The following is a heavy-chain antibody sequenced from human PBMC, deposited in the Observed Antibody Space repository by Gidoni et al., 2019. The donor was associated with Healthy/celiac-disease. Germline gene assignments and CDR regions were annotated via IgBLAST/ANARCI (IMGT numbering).Heavy chain of an antibody. CDR1: GGSFSGYY. V-gene: IGHV4-34*01. D-gene: IGHD4-17*01. Sequence: QVQLQQWGEGLLKPSETLSLTCAVYGGSFSGYYWSWIRQPPGKGLEWIGEINHSGSTNYNPSLTSRVTISVDTSKNQFSLKLSSVTAADTAVYYCARGVTSAVTLDYWGQGTLVTVSS. CDR2: INHSGST. J-gene: IGHJ4*02. CDR3: ARGVTSAVTLDY.